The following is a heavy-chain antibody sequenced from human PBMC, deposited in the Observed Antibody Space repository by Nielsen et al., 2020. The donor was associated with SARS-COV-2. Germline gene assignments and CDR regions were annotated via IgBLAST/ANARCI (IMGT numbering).Heavy chain of an antibody. Sequence: SETLSLTCAVYGGSFSGYYWSWIRQPPGKGLEWIGYIYYSGSTNYNPSLKSRVTISVDTSKNQFSLKLSSVTAADTAVYYCARGLSGSSWYGDFDYWGQGTLVTVSS. V-gene: IGHV4-59*01. CDR1: GGSFSGYY. J-gene: IGHJ4*02. CDR2: IYYSGST. CDR3: ARGLSGSSWYGDFDY. D-gene: IGHD6-13*01.